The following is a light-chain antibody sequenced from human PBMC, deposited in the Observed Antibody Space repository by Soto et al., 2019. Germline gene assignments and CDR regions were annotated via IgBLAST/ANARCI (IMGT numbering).Light chain of an antibody. CDR3: QQYTNWPPNT. CDR1: QSVSGSY. V-gene: IGKV3-15*01. Sequence: EIVLTQSPGTLSLSPGERATLSCRASQSVSGSYLAWYQQKPGQAPRLLIYGASTRATGVPARFSGRGSGTEFTLTISSLQSEDFAVYYCQQYTNWPPNTFGQGTRLEIK. CDR2: GAS. J-gene: IGKJ5*01.